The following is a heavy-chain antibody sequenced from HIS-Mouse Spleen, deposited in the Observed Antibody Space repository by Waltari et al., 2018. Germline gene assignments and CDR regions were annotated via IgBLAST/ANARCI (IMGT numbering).Heavy chain of an antibody. CDR3: AREIPYSSSWYDWYFDL. V-gene: IGHV4-39*07. J-gene: IGHJ2*01. D-gene: IGHD6-13*01. Sequence: QLQLQESGPGLVKPSATLTLTCPVSGCSICSSSYYGGGIRQPPGKGLEWIGSIYYSGSTYYNPSLKSRVTISVDTSKNQFSLKLSSVTAADTAVYYCAREIPYSSSWYDWYFDLWGRGTLVTVSS. CDR2: IYYSGST. CDR1: GCSICSSSYY.